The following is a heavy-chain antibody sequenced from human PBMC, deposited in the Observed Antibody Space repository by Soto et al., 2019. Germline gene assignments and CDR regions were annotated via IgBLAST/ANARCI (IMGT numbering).Heavy chain of an antibody. V-gene: IGHV3-23*01. CDR2: ISGSGGST. Sequence: GGSLRLSCAGAGFSFSSYVMNWVRLAPGKGLGWVSGISGSGGSTYYADSVKGRVTISRDNSRNTLYLQMDSLRVEDTAVYYCARGPITMVRGVINYWGQGTQVTVSS. CDR1: GFSFSSYV. J-gene: IGHJ4*02. D-gene: IGHD3-10*01. CDR3: ARGPITMVRGVINY.